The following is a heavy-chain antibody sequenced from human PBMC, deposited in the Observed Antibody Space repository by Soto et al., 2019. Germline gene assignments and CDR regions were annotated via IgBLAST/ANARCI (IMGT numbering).Heavy chain of an antibody. CDR1: GGSISSGGYS. CDR3: ARDQLEGNWSDP. D-gene: IGHD1-1*01. J-gene: IGHJ5*02. Sequence: QLQLQESGSGLVRPSQTLSLTCAVSGGSISSGGYSWNWIRQPPGKGLEWIGYIYHSGSTLYNPALKTRVNISVDKSKNQFSLKLTSVTAADTAVYYCARDQLEGNWSDPWGQGTLVTVSS. V-gene: IGHV4-30-2*01. CDR2: IYHSGST.